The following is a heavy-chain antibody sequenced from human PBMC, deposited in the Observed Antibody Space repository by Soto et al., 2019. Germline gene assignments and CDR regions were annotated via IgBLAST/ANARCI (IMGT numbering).Heavy chain of an antibody. CDR3: ARLPWADYGGIFDP. D-gene: IGHD4-17*01. V-gene: IGHV4-59*01. CDR1: GGSISNYY. J-gene: IGHJ5*02. Sequence: SETLSLTCTVSGGSISNYYWSWIRHPPGRKLEWIGYIYYSGSTNYNPSLKSRVTISVDTSKNQFSLKLYSVTTADTAMYYCARLPWADYGGIFDPWGQGTLVTVSS. CDR2: IYYSGST.